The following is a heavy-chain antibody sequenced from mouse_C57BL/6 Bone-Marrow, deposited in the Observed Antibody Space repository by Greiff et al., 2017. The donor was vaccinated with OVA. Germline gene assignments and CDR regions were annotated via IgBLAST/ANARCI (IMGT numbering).Heavy chain of an antibody. CDR1: GYSFTDYN. CDR2: INPNYGTT. Sequence: EVQLKESGPELVKPGASVKISCKASGYSFTDYNMNWVKQSNGKSLEWIGVINPNYGTTSYNQKFKGKATLTVDQSSSTAYMQLNSLTSEDSAVYYCARYYDYDDWYFDVWGTGTTVTVSS. CDR3: ARYYDYDDWYFDV. J-gene: IGHJ1*03. D-gene: IGHD2-4*01. V-gene: IGHV1-39*01.